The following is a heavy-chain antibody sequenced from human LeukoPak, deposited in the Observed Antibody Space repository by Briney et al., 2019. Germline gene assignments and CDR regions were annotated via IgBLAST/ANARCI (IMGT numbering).Heavy chain of an antibody. Sequence: PGGSLRLSCAASGFTFSSYGMHWVRQAPGKGLEWVAVIWYGGSNKYYADSVKGRFTISRDNSKNTLYLQMNSLRVEDTAVYYCARDDWGYGSGSFDYWGQGTLVTVSS. V-gene: IGHV3-33*01. CDR3: ARDDWGYGSGSFDY. D-gene: IGHD3-10*01. CDR1: GFTFSSYG. J-gene: IGHJ4*02. CDR2: IWYGGSNK.